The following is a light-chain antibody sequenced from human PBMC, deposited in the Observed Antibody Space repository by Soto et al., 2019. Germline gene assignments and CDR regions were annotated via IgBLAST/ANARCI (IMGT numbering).Light chain of an antibody. CDR1: NIGSKS. J-gene: IGLJ1*01. Sequence: SYELTQPPSVSVAPGKTARITCGGNNIGSKSVHWYQQKPGQAPVLVIYYXXDRPSGIPXXXXXSNSGNTATLTISRVEAXXEXXXXCQVWDSSSDHHYVFGTGTKLTVL. CDR3: QVWDSSSDHHYV. V-gene: IGLV3-21*04. CDR2: YXX.